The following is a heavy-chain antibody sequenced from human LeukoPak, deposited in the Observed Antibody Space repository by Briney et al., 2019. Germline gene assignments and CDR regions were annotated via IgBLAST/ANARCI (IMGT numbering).Heavy chain of an antibody. V-gene: IGHV4-59*01. D-gene: IGHD3-22*01. CDR1: GGSISSYY. J-gene: IGHJ4*02. CDR2: IYYSGST. CDR3: ARERWSLNYYDSSGPSSGEFDY. Sequence: SETLSLTCTVSGGSISSYYWSWIRQPPGKGLEWIGYIYYSGSTNYNPSLKSRVTISVETPKNQFSLKLSSVTAADTAVYYCARERWSLNYYDSSGPSSGEFDYWGQGTLVTVSS.